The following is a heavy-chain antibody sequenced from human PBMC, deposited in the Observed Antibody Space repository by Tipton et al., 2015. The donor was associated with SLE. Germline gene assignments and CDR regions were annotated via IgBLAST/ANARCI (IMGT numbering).Heavy chain of an antibody. D-gene: IGHD2-21*01. J-gene: IGHJ3*01. CDR3: ARVSVAPDAFDV. CDR2: INRDGSEK. V-gene: IGHV3-7*01. Sequence: GSLRLSCSASRFSFCNSAMHWVRLAPGKGLAWVAYINRDGSEKYYGDSVKGRFTISRDNVKNSLSLQMNSLGVEDTAVYYCARVSVAPDAFDVGPWDSGHRL. CDR1: RFSFCNSA.